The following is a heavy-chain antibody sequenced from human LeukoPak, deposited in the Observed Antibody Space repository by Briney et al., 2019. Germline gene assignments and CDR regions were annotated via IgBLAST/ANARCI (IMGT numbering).Heavy chain of an antibody. CDR2: ISYDGTNK. J-gene: IGHJ4*02. D-gene: IGHD3-10*01. CDR1: GFTFRTYA. CDR3: ARDRSLSSFGELFL. V-gene: IGHV3-30*01. Sequence: GRSLRLSCAASGFTFRTYAVHWVRQAPGKGLEWVAVISYDGTNKYYADSVKGRFTISRDNSKNTLYLQMNTLRSEGTALYYCARDRSLSSFGELFLWGQGTLVTVSS.